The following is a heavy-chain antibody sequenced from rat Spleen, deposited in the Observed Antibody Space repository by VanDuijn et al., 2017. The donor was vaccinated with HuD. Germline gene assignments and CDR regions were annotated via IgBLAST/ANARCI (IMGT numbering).Heavy chain of an antibody. CDR1: GFTFSNYD. D-gene: IGHD1-12*01. CDR2: ISYDGGTT. Sequence: EVQLVESGGGLVQPGRSMKLSCAASGFTFSNYDMAWVRQAPTKGLEWIASISYDGGTTYYRDSVRGRFTISRDNAKSSLYLQMNSLRSEDTATYYCARVYYYPDYWGQGVMVTVSS. J-gene: IGHJ2*01. V-gene: IGHV5-25*01. CDR3: ARVYYYPDY.